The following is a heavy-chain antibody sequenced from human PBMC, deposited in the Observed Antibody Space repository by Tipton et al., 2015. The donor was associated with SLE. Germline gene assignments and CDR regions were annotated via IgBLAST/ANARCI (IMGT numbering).Heavy chain of an antibody. V-gene: IGHV4-34*01. CDR3: ARGAPPTFY. Sequence: TLSLTCAVYGGSFSGYYWSWIRQPPGKGLEWIGEINHSGSTNYNPSLKSRVTISVDTSKNQFSLKLSSVTAADTAVYYCARGAPPTFYWGQGTLVTVSP. CDR2: INHSGST. J-gene: IGHJ4*02. CDR1: GGSFSGYY.